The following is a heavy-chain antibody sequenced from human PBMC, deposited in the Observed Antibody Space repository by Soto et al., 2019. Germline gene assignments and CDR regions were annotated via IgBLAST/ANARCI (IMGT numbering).Heavy chain of an antibody. Sequence: GGSLRLSCAASGFTFSDYYMSWIRQARGNGLEWVSYISSSGSTIYYADSVKGRFTISRDNAKNSLYLQMNSLRAEDTALYYCARDYCSGGSCYSGLFDYLGQGTLVTVS. CDR2: ISSSGSTI. J-gene: IGHJ4*02. D-gene: IGHD2-15*01. V-gene: IGHV3-11*01. CDR1: GFTFSDYY. CDR3: ARDYCSGGSCYSGLFDY.